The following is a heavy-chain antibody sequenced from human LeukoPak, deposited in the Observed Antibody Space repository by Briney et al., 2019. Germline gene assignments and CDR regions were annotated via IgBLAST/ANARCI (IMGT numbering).Heavy chain of an antibody. V-gene: IGHV3-23*01. CDR1: GFTFSSYA. CDR3: AKTVWVTTAPNAFDI. CDR2: ITGSGGNT. Sequence: GGSLRLSCAASGFTFSSYAMSWVRQAPGKGLEWISGITGSGGNTYYADSVKGRFTISRDNSKNTLYLQMNSLRAEDTAVYYCAKTVWVTTAPNAFDIWGQGTMVTVSS. D-gene: IGHD1/OR15-1a*01. J-gene: IGHJ3*02.